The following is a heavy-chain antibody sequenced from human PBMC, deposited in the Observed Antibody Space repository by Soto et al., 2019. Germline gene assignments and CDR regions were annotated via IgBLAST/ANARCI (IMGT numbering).Heavy chain of an antibody. V-gene: IGHV3-30-3*01. CDR2: ISYVGSNE. D-gene: IGHD3-22*01. CDR1: GFSFSSYA. Sequence: SLRLSCAASGFSFSSYAMHWVRQAPGKGLEWVAVISYVGSNEYQADSVKGRFTISRDNSKNTLYLQMSSLRPEDTAVYYCAREGGNYYDSSGYYGLDSWGQGTLVTVSS. J-gene: IGHJ4*02. CDR3: AREGGNYYDSSGYYGLDS.